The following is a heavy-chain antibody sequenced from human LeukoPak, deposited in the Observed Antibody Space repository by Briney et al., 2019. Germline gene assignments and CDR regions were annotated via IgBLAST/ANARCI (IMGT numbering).Heavy chain of an antibody. J-gene: IGHJ4*02. CDR3: ASGYCSGGSCYSIDY. V-gene: IGHV4-39*01. Sequence: PSETLSLTCTVSGGSISSSSYYWGRIRQPPGKGLEWIGYIYDSGSTYYNTSLKSRVTISVDTSKNQFSLKLSSVTAADTAVYYCASGYCSGGSCYSIDYWGQGTLVTVSS. CDR2: IYDSGST. CDR1: GGSISSSSYY. D-gene: IGHD2-15*01.